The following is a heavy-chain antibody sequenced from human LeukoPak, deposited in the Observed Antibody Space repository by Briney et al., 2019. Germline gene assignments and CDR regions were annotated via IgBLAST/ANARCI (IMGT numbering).Heavy chain of an antibody. CDR1: GFTFSSYG. CDR3: AKWGRYCSGGSCYLQMRNGAFDI. V-gene: IGHV3-23*01. Sequence: GGSLRLSCAASGFTFSSYGMSWVRQAPGKGLEWVSAISGSGGSTYYADSVKGRFTISRDNSKNTLYLQMNSLRAEDTAVYYCAKWGRYCSGGSCYLQMRNGAFDIWGQGTMVTVSS. CDR2: ISGSGGST. J-gene: IGHJ3*02. D-gene: IGHD2-15*01.